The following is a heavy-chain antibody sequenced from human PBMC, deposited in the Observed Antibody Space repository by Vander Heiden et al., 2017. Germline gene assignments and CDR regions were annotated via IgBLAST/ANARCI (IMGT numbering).Heavy chain of an antibody. V-gene: IGHV3-23*01. D-gene: IGHD5-18*01. Sequence: EVQLLESGGGLVQPGGSLRLSCAASGFTFSSYAMSWVRQAPGKGLEWVSAISGSGGSTYYADAVKGRFTISRDNSKNTMYLQMKRLRAEDTAVYYFAKDQGQLWLPDDYWCQGTMVTVSS. CDR2: ISGSGGST. CDR3: AKDQGQLWLPDDY. J-gene: IGHJ4*02. CDR1: GFTFSSYA.